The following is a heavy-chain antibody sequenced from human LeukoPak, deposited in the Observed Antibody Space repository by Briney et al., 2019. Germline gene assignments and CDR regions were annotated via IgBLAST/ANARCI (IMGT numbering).Heavy chain of an antibody. CDR3: AKAVDTYFDY. J-gene: IGHJ4*02. CDR2: IVGSGDNT. V-gene: IGHV3-23*01. CDR1: GFTFSAYT. Sequence: GGSLRLSCAASGFTFSAYTMTWVRQAPGKGLEWVSAIVGSGDNTYYADSVKGRFTISRDNSKNLLYVQMNSLRAEDTAVYYCAKAVDTYFDYWGQGTLDTVSS.